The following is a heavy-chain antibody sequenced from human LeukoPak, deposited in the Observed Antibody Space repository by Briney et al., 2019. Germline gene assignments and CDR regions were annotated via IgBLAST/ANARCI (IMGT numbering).Heavy chain of an antibody. J-gene: IGHJ6*03. D-gene: IGHD1-26*01. CDR3: ARGREATPYYYMDV. Sequence: PGGSLRLSCAASGFTFSSYEMNWVRQAPGKGLEWVSYISSSGSTIYYADSVKGRFTISRDNAKNSLYLQMNSLRAEDTAVYYCARGREATPYYYMDVWGKGTTVTVSS. CDR1: GFTFSSYE. V-gene: IGHV3-48*03. CDR2: ISSSGSTI.